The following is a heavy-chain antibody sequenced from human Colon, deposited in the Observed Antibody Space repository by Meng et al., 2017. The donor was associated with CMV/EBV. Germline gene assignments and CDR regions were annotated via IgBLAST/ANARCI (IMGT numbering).Heavy chain of an antibody. Sequence: VLRLRCGGDGGQPGGSLRLSCVASGFSFNSYAMSWVRQAPGKGLEWVATISGRGATTYYADSLEGRFSISRDNSKNTLFLQMDSVRAEDTAVFYCARDGVIGPFDFWGQGTLVTVSS. CDR2: ISGRGATT. V-gene: IGHV3-23*01. J-gene: IGHJ4*02. CDR1: GFSFNSYA. D-gene: IGHD3-16*02. CDR3: ARDGVIGPFDF.